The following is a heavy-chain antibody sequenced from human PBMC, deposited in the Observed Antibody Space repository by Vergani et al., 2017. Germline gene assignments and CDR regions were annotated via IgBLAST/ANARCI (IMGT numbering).Heavy chain of an antibody. CDR3: AARGSYYYDSTKRIIDY. V-gene: IGHV4-31*03. Sequence: QLQLQESGPGLVKPSETLSLTCTFSGGSISSSSYYWSWIRQHPGKGLEWIGYIYYSGSTYYNPSLKSRVTISVDTSKNQFSLKLSSVTAADTAVYYCAARGSYYYDSTKRIIDYWGQGTLVTVSS. J-gene: IGHJ4*02. CDR2: IYYSGST. D-gene: IGHD3-22*01. CDR1: GGSISSSSYY.